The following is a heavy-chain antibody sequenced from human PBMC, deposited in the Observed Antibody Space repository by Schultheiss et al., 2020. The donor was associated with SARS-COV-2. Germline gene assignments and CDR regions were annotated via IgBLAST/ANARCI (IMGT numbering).Heavy chain of an antibody. CDR1: GFTFGDYA. V-gene: IGHV3-49*04. CDR3: TRDGSRFDY. J-gene: IGHJ4*02. CDR2: IRSKAYGGTT. Sequence: GGSLRLSCTASGFTFGDYAMSWVRQAPGKGLEWVGFIRSKAYGGTTEYAASVKGRFTISRDDSKSIAYLKMNSLKTEDTAVYYCTRDGSRFDYWGQGTLVTVSS.